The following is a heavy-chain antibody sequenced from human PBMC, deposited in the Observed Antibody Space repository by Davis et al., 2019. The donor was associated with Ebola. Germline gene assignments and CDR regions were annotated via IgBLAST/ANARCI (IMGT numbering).Heavy chain of an antibody. CDR3: ARELAGLYYFDY. V-gene: IGHV1-69*13. Sequence: SVKVSCKAPGGTFSSYSIIWVRQAPGQGLEWMGGIIPVFATANYAQKFQDRLMITADASTSTAYMELSSLRSDDTAVYYCARELAGLYYFDYWGQGTLVTVSS. D-gene: IGHD6-19*01. CDR1: GGTFSSYS. CDR2: IIPVFATA. J-gene: IGHJ4*02.